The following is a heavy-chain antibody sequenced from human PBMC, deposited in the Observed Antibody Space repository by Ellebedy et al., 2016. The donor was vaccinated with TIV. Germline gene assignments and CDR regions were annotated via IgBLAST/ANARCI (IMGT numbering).Heavy chain of an antibody. Sequence: SETLSLTCGVSGGSITSGSWWSWVRQSPGKGLEWIGEIHHSGGTTYNPSLNSRLTISVDKSRNHFSLRLTSVTASDTAVYYCARDGDSGSYYSDSSGYYSHWGQGTLVTVSS. CDR3: ARDGDSGSYYSDSSGYYSH. V-gene: IGHV4-4*02. D-gene: IGHD3-22*01. CDR1: GGSITSGSW. CDR2: IHHSGGT. J-gene: IGHJ4*02.